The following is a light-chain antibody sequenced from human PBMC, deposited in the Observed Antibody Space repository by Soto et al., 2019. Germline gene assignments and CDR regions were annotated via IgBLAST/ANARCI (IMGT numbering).Light chain of an antibody. Sequence: AIQLTQSPSSLSASVGDRVTITCRASQGISSALAWYQQKPGKAPKLLIYDASSLESGVPSRFNGSGSGTDFTLTISSLQPEDFATYCCQQFNSYPHRPFGQGTKVDIK. J-gene: IGKJ1*01. CDR1: QGISSA. CDR2: DAS. CDR3: QQFNSYPHRP. V-gene: IGKV1-13*02.